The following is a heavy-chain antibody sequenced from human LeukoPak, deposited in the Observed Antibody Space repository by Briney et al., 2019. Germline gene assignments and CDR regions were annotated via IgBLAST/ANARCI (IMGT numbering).Heavy chain of an antibody. CDR3: AKSARTDYVDY. CDR1: GGSISSFTYY. J-gene: IGHJ4*02. CDR2: ISGNDGST. Sequence: ETLSLTCTVSGGSISSFTYYWGWIRQPPGKGLEWVSSISGNDGSTYYADSVKGRFTISRDNSKNTLYLQMNSLRAEDTAVYYCAKSARTDYVDYWGQGTLVTVSS. D-gene: IGHD1-14*01. V-gene: IGHV3-23*01.